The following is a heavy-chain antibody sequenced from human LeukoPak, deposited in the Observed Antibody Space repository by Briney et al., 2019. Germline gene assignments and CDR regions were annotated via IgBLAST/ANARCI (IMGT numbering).Heavy chain of an antibody. CDR3: ARSLYHYYYDSSGSFDY. Sequence: SETLSLTCTVSGGSISSSSYYWGWIRQPPGKGLEWIGSIYYSGSTYYNPSLKSRVTISVDTSKNQFSLRLNSVTAADTAVYYCARSLYHYYYDSSGSFDYWGQGTLVTVSS. V-gene: IGHV4-39*07. CDR1: GGSISSSSYY. J-gene: IGHJ4*02. D-gene: IGHD3-22*01. CDR2: IYYSGST.